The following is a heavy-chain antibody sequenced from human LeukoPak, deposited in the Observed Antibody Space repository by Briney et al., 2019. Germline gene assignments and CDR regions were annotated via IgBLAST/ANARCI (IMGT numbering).Heavy chain of an antibody. CDR1: GGTFSSYA. CDR3: VSWFGRWGSSSLDY. Sequence: ASVKVSCKASGGTFSSYAISWVRQAPGQGLEWMGGIIPIFGTANYAQKFQGRVTITADKSTSTAYMELSSLRSEDTAVYYCVSWFGRWGSSSLDYWGQGTLVTVSS. J-gene: IGHJ4*02. D-gene: IGHD6-13*01. CDR2: IIPIFGTA. V-gene: IGHV1-69*06.